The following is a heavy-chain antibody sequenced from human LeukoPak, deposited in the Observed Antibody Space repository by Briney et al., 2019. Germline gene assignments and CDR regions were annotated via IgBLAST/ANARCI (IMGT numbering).Heavy chain of an antibody. Sequence: ASVKVSCKASGYTFTGYYIHWVRQAPGQGLEWMGWINPNSGGTNYAQKFQGRVTMTRDTSISTAYMELSRLRSDDTAVYYCARGTEGSSSWFLVDYWGQGTLVTVSS. CDR3: ARGTEGSSSWFLVDY. CDR2: INPNSGGT. D-gene: IGHD6-13*01. V-gene: IGHV1-2*02. CDR1: GYTFTGYY. J-gene: IGHJ4*02.